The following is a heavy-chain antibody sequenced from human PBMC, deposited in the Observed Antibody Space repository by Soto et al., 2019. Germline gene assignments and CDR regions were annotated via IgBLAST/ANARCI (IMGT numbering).Heavy chain of an antibody. V-gene: IGHV1-69*13. D-gene: IGHD4-4*01. CDR1: GGTFSSYA. J-gene: IGHJ1*01. CDR2: IIPIFGTA. Sequence: GASVKVSCKASGGTFSSYAISWVRQAPGQGLEWMGGIIPIFGTANYAQKFQGRVTITADESTSTAYMELSSLRSEDTAVYYCARASKEHGLHTEYFQHWGQGTLVTVSS. CDR3: ARASKEHGLHTEYFQH.